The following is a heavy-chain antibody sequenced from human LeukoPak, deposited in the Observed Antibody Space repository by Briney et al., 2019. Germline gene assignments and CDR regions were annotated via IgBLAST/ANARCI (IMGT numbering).Heavy chain of an antibody. D-gene: IGHD5-12*01. J-gene: IGHJ4*02. CDR3: ARGRGYRDYDRPLDY. V-gene: IGHV3-53*01. CDR1: GFTVSSNY. Sequence: GGSLRLSCAASGFTVSSNYMNWVRQAAGKGLEWVSVITSGGNTYYADSVKGRFTTSRDNSKNTLYVQMNSLRAEDTAIYYCARGRGYRDYDRPLDYWGQGTLVTVSS. CDR2: ITSGGNT.